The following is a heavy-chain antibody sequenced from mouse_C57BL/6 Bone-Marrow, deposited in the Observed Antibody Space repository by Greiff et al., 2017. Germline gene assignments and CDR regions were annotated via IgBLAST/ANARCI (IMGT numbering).Heavy chain of an antibody. V-gene: IGHV1-63*01. J-gene: IGHJ1*03. D-gene: IGHD1-1*01. CDR3: ARRRAFYYYGGSHWYFDV. CDR2: IYPGGGNT. CDR1: GYTFTNYW. Sequence: QVQLQQSGAELVRPGTSVKMSCKASGYTFTNYWIGWVKQRPGHGLEWIGDIYPGGGNTNYNEKFKGKATLTADKSSSTAYMQFSSLTSEDSAIYCCARRRAFYYYGGSHWYFDVWGTGTTVTVSS.